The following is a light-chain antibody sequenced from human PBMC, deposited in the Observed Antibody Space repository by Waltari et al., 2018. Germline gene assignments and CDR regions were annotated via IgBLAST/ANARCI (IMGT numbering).Light chain of an antibody. Sequence: QSALTQPASVSGSPGQSITISCTGTSSDIGVYNHVSCYQQHPGKAPKLMIYDVTNRPSGVSVCFAGSKSDYTASLTISGLQAEDEADYYCSSYTTSISYVFGTGTRVTVL. CDR1: SSDIGVYNH. CDR3: SSYTTSISYV. J-gene: IGLJ1*01. V-gene: IGLV2-14*03. CDR2: DVT.